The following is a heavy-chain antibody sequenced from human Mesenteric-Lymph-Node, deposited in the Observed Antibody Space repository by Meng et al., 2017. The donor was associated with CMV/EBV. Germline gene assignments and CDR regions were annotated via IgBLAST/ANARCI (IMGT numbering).Heavy chain of an antibody. D-gene: IGHD6-19*01. CDR3: AAHHESNGWYQNMDL. CDR1: GFTFSSYD. Sequence: GESLKISCAASGFTFSSYDMHWVRQATGKGLEWVSAIGTAGDTYYPGSVKGRFTISRENAKNSLYLQMNSLRAGDTAVYYCAAHHESNGWYQNMDLWGQGTTVTVSS. V-gene: IGHV3-13*01. J-gene: IGHJ6*02. CDR2: IGTAGDT.